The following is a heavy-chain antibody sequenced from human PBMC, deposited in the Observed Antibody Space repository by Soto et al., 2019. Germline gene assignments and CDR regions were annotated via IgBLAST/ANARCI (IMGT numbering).Heavy chain of an antibody. CDR2: VYYNWGS. V-gene: IGHV4-59*08. Sequence: QVQLQESGPGLLKPSETLSLTCTVSGGSIDGYNCDWIRQHPGKALEWVGYVYYNWGSSYNPFLKSRVPLSMDKSKSQLSLQLRSVTAADTAVYYCARQGIGNLHGLVEVWGRGTTVTVSS. J-gene: IGHJ6*02. D-gene: IGHD3-10*01. CDR3: ARQGIGNLHGLVEV. CDR1: GGSIDGYN.